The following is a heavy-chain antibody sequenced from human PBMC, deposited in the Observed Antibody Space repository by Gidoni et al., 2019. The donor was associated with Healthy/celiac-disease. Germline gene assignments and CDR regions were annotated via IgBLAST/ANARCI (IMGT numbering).Heavy chain of an antibody. CDR2: SSGSGGST. CDR3: AKDPFVLLMDFPAMTTVTYFDY. CDR1: GFTFSSYA. Sequence: EVQLLESGGGLVQPGGSLRLSCAASGFTFSSYAMSWVRQAPGKGLEWVSASSGSGGSTYYADSVKGRFTISRDNSKNTLYLQMNSLRAEDTAVYYCAKDPFVLLMDFPAMTTVTYFDYLGQGTLVTVSS. D-gene: IGHD4-17*01. V-gene: IGHV3-23*01. J-gene: IGHJ4*02.